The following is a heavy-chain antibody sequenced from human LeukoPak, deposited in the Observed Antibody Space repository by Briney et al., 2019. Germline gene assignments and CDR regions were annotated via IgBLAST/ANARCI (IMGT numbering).Heavy chain of an antibody. Sequence: SESVCLTRGVSAGCSSSYYWCWIGQPPGKGLEWIGYIYYSGSTNYNPSLKSRVTISVDTSKNQFSLKLSSVTAADTAVYYCARDGRYFDWFSTPDAFDIWGQGTMVTVSS. V-gene: IGHV4-59*01. D-gene: IGHD3-9*01. CDR1: AGCSSSYY. CDR2: IYYSGST. J-gene: IGHJ3*02. CDR3: ARDGRYFDWFSTPDAFDI.